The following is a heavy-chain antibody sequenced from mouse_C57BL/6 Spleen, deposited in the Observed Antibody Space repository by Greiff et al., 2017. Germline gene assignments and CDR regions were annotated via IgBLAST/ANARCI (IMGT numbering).Heavy chain of an antibody. CDR3: TRSDYGPYYFDY. CDR1: GYTFTDYE. J-gene: IGHJ2*01. D-gene: IGHD1-1*01. V-gene: IGHV1-15*01. Sequence: QVQLQQSGAELVRPGASVTLSCKASGYTFTDYEMHWVKQTPVHGLEWIGAIDPETGGTAYNQKFKGKAILTADKSSSTAYMELRSLTSEDSAVYYCTRSDYGPYYFDYWGQGTTLTVSS. CDR2: IDPETGGT.